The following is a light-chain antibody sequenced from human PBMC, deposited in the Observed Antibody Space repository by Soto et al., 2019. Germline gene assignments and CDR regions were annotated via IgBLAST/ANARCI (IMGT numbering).Light chain of an antibody. CDR3: QQYGSSPTT. V-gene: IGKV3-15*01. CDR1: QSVRGN. CDR2: GTS. J-gene: IGKJ1*01. Sequence: EIVMKQSPATLSVSPGERATLSCRASQSVRGNLAWYQQKPGHAPRLPIYGTSTRATGIPSRFSGSGSGTEFTLTMSSLTCGGFAVYYFQQYGSSPTTVGQG.